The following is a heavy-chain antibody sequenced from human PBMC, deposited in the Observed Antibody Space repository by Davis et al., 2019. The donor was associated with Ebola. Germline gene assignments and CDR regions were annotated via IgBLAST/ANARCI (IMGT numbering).Heavy chain of an antibody. V-gene: IGHV3-64D*06. CDR2: ISSNGGST. CDR1: GFTFSSYA. D-gene: IGHD3-3*01. Sequence: PGGSLRLSCSASGFTFSSYAMHWVRQAPGKGLEYVSAISSNGGSTYYADSVKGRFTISRDNSKNTLYLQMSSLRAEDTAVYYCVKGQFFGVVIIRGDFDYWGQGTLVTVSS. J-gene: IGHJ4*02. CDR3: VKGQFFGVVIIRGDFDY.